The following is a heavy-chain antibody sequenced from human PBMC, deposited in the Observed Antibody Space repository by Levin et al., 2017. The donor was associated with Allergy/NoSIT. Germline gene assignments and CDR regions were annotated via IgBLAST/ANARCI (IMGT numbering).Heavy chain of an antibody. CDR1: GYTFTGYY. J-gene: IGHJ6*02. V-gene: IGHV1-2*02. D-gene: IGHD6-6*01. CDR2: MNPNSGGT. CDR3: ARELAARLSNKFYGMDV. Sequence: ASVKVSCKASGYTFTGYYMYWVRQAPGQGLEWMGWMNPNSGGTNYAQKFQGRVTMSRDTSISTAYMELTRLTSDDTAVYYCARELAARLSNKFYGMDVWGQGTTVTVSS.